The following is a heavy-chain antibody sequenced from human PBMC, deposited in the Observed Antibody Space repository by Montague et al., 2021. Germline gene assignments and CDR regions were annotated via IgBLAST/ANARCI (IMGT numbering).Heavy chain of an antibody. D-gene: IGHD6-13*01. CDR1: GFSLATSGVG. J-gene: IGHJ3*01. Sequence: PALVKPTQTLTLTCTFSGFSLATSGVGVAWLRQPPGKALEWLALIFWDDDKRYSPSLKSRLTITKDTTKNQVVLTLTNMDPVDTATYFCAPKIAAHKAHDGFSVWGQGTMATVSA. CDR2: IFWDDDK. CDR3: APKIAAHKAHDGFSV. V-gene: IGHV2-5*02.